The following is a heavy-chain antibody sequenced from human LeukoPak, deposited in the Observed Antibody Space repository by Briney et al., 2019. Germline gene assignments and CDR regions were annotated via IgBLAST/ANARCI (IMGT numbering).Heavy chain of an antibody. J-gene: IGHJ4*02. V-gene: IGHV3-30*18. Sequence: GRSLRLSCAASGFTFSSYVMHWVRQAPGKGLEWVAFISYDGGNKYYADSVKGRFTISRDNSKNTLYLQMNSLRNEDTAVYYCAKDLGYSGSYIDCWGQGTLVTVSS. D-gene: IGHD1-26*01. CDR2: ISYDGGNK. CDR1: GFTFSSYV. CDR3: AKDLGYSGSYIDC.